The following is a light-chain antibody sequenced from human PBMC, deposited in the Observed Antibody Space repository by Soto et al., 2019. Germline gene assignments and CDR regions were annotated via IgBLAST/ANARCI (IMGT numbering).Light chain of an antibody. CDR3: QRYNYGPYT. CDR1: QTIDNT. J-gene: IGKJ2*01. CDR2: DAS. V-gene: IGKV3-15*01. Sequence: EIVMTQSPATLSLSPGERATLSCRASQTIDNTLAWYQRKPGQAPRLLIYDASTRATGVPARFSGSGSGTDFTRTISSLKAEDFAVYYCQRYNYGPYTFGQGTKVDIK.